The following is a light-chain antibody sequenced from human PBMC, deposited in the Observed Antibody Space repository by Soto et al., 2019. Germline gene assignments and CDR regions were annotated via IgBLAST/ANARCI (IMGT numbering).Light chain of an antibody. J-gene: IGKJ4*01. CDR3: EYYGTSIT. CDR2: GTS. Sequence: EIVLTQSPGTLSLSPGERATLSCRASQSLSNNHLAWYQQKPGQAPRLLIHGTSNRATGIPDRFSGSGSGTDFTLTFSRLEPEDFAVYYCEYYGTSITFGGGTKVDIK. CDR1: QSLSNNH. V-gene: IGKV3-20*01.